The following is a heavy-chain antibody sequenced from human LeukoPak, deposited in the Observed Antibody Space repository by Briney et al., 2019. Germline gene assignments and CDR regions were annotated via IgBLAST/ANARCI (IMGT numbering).Heavy chain of an antibody. V-gene: IGHV1-8*01. Sequence: GASVKVSCKASGYTFTSYDINWVRQATGQGLEWMGWMNPNSGNTGYAQKFQGRVTMTRNTSISAAYMELSSLRSEDTAVYYCVGIYYDSSGYYFDSWGQGTLVTVSS. D-gene: IGHD3-22*01. CDR1: GYTFTSYD. CDR2: MNPNSGNT. J-gene: IGHJ4*02. CDR3: VGIYYDSSGYYFDS.